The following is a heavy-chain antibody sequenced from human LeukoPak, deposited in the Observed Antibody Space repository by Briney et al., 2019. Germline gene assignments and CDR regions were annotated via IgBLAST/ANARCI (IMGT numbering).Heavy chain of an antibody. J-gene: IGHJ6*02. Sequence: SETLSLTCAVYGGSFSGYYWSWIRQPPGKGLEWIGEINHSGSTNYNPSLKSRVTISVDTSKNQFSLKLSSVIAADTAVYYCARQPYRYSYGRSTYYYGMDVWGQGTTVTVSS. CDR1: GGSFSGYY. CDR3: ARQPYRYSYGRSTYYYGMDV. CDR2: INHSGST. D-gene: IGHD5-18*01. V-gene: IGHV4-34*01.